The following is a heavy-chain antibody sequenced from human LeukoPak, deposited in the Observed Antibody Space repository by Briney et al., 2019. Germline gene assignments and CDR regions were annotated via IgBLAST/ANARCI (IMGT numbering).Heavy chain of an antibody. CDR3: ARSPHYAPVLLY. D-gene: IGHD4-17*01. V-gene: IGHV4-39*01. CDR2: IYYSGST. J-gene: IGHJ4*02. Sequence: SETLSLTCTVSGGSISSSSYYWGWIRQPPGKGLEWIGSIYYSGSTYYNPSLKSRVTISVDTSKNQFSLKLSSVTAADTAVYYCARSPHYAPVLLYWGQGTLVTVSS. CDR1: GGSISSSSYY.